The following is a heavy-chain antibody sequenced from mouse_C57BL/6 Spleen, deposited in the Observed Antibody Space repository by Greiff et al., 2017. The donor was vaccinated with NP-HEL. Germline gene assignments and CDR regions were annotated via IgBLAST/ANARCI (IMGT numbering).Heavy chain of an antibody. CDR2: IYPGSGST. V-gene: IGHV1-55*01. CDR3: ARWYPAIFAY. Sequence: QVQLKQSGAELVKPGASVKMSCKASGYTFTSYWITWVKQRPGQGLEWIGDIYPGSGSTNYNEKFKSKATLTVDTSSSTAYMQLSSLTSEDSAVYYCARWYPAIFAYWGQGTLVTVSA. D-gene: IGHD1-1*02. J-gene: IGHJ3*01. CDR1: GYTFTSYW.